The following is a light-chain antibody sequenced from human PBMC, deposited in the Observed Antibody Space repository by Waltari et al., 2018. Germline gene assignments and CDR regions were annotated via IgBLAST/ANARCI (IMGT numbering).Light chain of an antibody. CDR2: DVS. Sequence: QSALTQPASVSGSPGQSITISCTGTSGDVGGENYLSWYQQHPGKAPKLMIYDVSNRPSGVSNRFSASKSGNTASLTISGLQAEDEGDYYCSSYASVSSLVFGGGTRLTVL. CDR1: SGDVGGENY. V-gene: IGLV2-14*01. CDR3: SSYASVSSLV. J-gene: IGLJ2*01.